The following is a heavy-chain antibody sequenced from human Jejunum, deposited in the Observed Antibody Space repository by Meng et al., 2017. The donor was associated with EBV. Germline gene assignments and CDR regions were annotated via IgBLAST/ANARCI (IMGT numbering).Heavy chain of an antibody. Sequence: HLLGSGEDLVQPGGSLRLSCAASGFTFSSFAMSWVRQAPGKGLEWVSAITYNGGSTYYADSVRGRFTISRDNSKNTLYLQMNSLRVEDTAVYYCAKLSIAGAGYFDYWGQGTLVTVSS. D-gene: IGHD6-13*01. J-gene: IGHJ4*02. CDR1: GFTFSSFA. CDR3: AKLSIAGAGYFDY. CDR2: ITYNGGST. V-gene: IGHV3-23*01.